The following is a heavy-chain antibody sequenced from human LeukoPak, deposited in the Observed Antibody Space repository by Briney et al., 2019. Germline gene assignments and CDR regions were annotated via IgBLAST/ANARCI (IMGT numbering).Heavy chain of an antibody. CDR1: GYTFTGYY. V-gene: IGHV1-2*02. CDR2: INPNSGGT. Sequence: GASVKVSCKASGYTFTGYYMHWVRQAPGQGLEWMGWINPNSGGTNYAQKFQGRVTMTTDTSTSTAYMELRSLRSDDTAVYYCARGPSIAVAGTDYWGQGTLVTVSA. D-gene: IGHD6-19*01. CDR3: ARGPSIAVAGTDY. J-gene: IGHJ4*02.